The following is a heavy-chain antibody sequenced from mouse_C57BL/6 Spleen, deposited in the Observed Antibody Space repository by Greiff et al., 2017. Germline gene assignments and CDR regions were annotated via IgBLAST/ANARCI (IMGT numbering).Heavy chain of an antibody. CDR1: GFSLTSYG. CDR2: IWRGGST. CDR3: AKGAQARDYAMGY. V-gene: IGHV2-5*01. J-gene: IGHJ4*01. D-gene: IGHD3-2*02. Sequence: QVQLQQSGPGLVQPSQSLSITCTVSGFSLTSYGVHWVRQSPGKGLEWLGVIWRGGSTDYNAALMSRLSITKDNSKSQVFFKMNSLQADDTAIYYCAKGAQARDYAMGYWGQGTSVTVSS.